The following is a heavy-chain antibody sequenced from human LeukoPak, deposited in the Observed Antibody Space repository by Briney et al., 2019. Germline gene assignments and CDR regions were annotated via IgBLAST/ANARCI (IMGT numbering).Heavy chain of an antibody. CDR3: ARRQGTTLSFDY. D-gene: IGHD1-1*01. CDR2: INAYNGNT. CDR1: GYTFTSYG. V-gene: IGHV1-18*01. Sequence: GESLKISCKASGYTFTSYGFSWVRPAPGQGLEWMGWINAYNGNTNYAQKLQGRVTMTTDTSTSTAYMELRSLRFDDTAVYYCARRQGTTLSFDYWGQGTLVTVSS. J-gene: IGHJ4*02.